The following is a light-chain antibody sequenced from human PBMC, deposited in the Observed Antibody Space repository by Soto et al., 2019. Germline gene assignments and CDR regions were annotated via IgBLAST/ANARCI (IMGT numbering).Light chain of an antibody. CDR2: EVS. V-gene: IGKV2-24*01. J-gene: IGKJ4*01. Sequence: DIVLTQTPLSSPVTLGQPASISCRSSQSLVHSDGNTYLNWLQQRTGQPPRLLIYEVSNRFSGVPDGCSGSVACTDHTLAISRVEAEDVWVYYCIQPIQGTLTLGGGPKVEIK. CDR1: QSLVHSDGNTY. CDR3: IQPIQGTLT.